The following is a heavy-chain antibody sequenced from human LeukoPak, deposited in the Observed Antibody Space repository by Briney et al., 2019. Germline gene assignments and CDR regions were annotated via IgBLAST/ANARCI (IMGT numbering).Heavy chain of an antibody. Sequence: SETLSLTCTVSGGSISSYYWSWVRQPPGKGLEWIGYIYYSGSTNYSPSLKSRVTISVDTSKNHFSLKLTSVTAADTAVYYCARGKSKFDYWGQGTLVTVSS. CDR3: ARGKSKFDY. V-gene: IGHV4-59*01. CDR2: IYYSGST. J-gene: IGHJ4*02. CDR1: GGSISSYY.